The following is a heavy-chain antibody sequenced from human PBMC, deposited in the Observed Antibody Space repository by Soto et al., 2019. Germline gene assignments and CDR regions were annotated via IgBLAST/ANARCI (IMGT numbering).Heavy chain of an antibody. V-gene: IGHV3-13*04. CDR1: GFTFSSYA. J-gene: IGHJ4*02. D-gene: IGHD3-22*01. Sequence: GGSLRLCCSASGFTFSSYAMHWVRQGPGKGLEWVSAIGTAGDTNYAGSVKGRFTISRENAKNSLYLQMNSLRAGDTAIYFCARAIGPTLFDYWAQGTLVTVSS. CDR3: ARAIGPTLFDY. CDR2: IGTAGDT.